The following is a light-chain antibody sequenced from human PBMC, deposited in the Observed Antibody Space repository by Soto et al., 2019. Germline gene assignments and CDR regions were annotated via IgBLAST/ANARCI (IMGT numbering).Light chain of an antibody. CDR2: EVS. Sequence: QSALTQPASVSGSPGQSITISCTGTSSDVGGYSYVSWYQQHPGKTPKLMIYEVSNRPSGVSHRFSCSKSGNTASLTISGLQTEDEADYYCSSFSSITREVFGGGTKLTVL. J-gene: IGLJ2*01. CDR3: SSFSSITREV. CDR1: SSDVGGYSY. V-gene: IGLV2-14*01.